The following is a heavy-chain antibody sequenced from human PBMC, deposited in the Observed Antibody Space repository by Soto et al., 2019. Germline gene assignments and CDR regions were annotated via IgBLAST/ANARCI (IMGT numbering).Heavy chain of an antibody. CDR3: VQSRCGGDCLQSYSSHSYYGLDV. CDR1: GLSLSTTGVG. J-gene: IGHJ6*02. CDR2: IYWDDDK. V-gene: IGHV2-5*02. Sequence: QITLKESGPPLVKPTQTLTLTCTFSGLSLSTTGVGVGWIRQPPGKALEWLALIYWDDDKRYSPSLKSRLTITKDTSKHQVVLTMTNMDPVDTATYYCVQSRCGGDCLQSYSSHSYYGLDVWGQGTTVTVSS. D-gene: IGHD2-21*02.